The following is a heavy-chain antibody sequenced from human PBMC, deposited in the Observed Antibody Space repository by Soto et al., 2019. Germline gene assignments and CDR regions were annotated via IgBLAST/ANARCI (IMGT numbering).Heavy chain of an antibody. CDR2: IKQDGSEK. CDR3: ARGSVWQDQDYGDYVLDQYYFDY. CDR1: GFTFSSYW. V-gene: IGHV3-7*01. J-gene: IGHJ4*02. D-gene: IGHD4-17*01. Sequence: GGSLRLSCAASGFTFSSYWMSWVRQAPGKGLEWVANIKQDGSEKYYVDSVKGRFTISRDNAKNSLYLQMNSLRAEDTAVYYCARGSVWQDQDYGDYVLDQYYFDYWGQGTLVTVSS.